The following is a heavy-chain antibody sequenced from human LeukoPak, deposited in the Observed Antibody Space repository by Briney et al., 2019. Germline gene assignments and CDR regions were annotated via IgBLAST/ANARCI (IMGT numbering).Heavy chain of an antibody. V-gene: IGHV4-39*07. D-gene: IGHD1-26*01. J-gene: IGHJ4*02. Sequence: SETLSLTCAVSGGSISSSSYYWGWIRQPPGKGLEWIGSIYYSGSTYYNPSLKSRVTISVDTSKNQFSLKLSSVTAADTAVYYCARVGGGSYPAFDYWGQGTLVTVSS. CDR1: GGSISSSSYY. CDR3: ARVGGGSYPAFDY. CDR2: IYYSGST.